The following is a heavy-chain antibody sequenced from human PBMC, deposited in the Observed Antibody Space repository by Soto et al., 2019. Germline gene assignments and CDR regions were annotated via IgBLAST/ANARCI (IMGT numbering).Heavy chain of an antibody. CDR1: GFMFSDYY. CDR3: AKSPRVLDY. J-gene: IGHJ4*02. V-gene: IGHV3-11*01. CDR2: ISPSGDI. Sequence: GGSLRLSCAASGFMFSDYYMIWIRQAPGKGLECVSYISPSGDITYADSVKGRFTMSRDNAQNSLFLQMNSLRADDTAVYYCAKSPRVLDYWGQGTLVTVSS. D-gene: IGHD2-2*01.